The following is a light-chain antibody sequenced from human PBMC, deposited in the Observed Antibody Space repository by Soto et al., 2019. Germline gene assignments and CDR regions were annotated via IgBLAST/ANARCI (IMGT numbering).Light chain of an antibody. V-gene: IGLV2-14*01. CDR2: EVS. CDR3: SSYTSISEV. J-gene: IGLJ1*01. Sequence: QSVLTQPASVSGSPGQSITISCTGTSSDVGGYNYVSWYQQHPGKAPKLMIYEVSNRPSGVSNRFSGSKSGNTASLTISGLQAEDEADYYCSSYTSISEVFGNGTKVTVL. CDR1: SSDVGGYNY.